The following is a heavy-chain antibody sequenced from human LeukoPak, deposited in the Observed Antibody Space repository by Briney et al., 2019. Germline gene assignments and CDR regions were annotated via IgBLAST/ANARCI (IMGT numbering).Heavy chain of an antibody. CDR3: ARDFRSTSCYVCGGMDV. CDR2: IYYSGST. D-gene: IGHD2-2*01. Sequence: SETLSLNCTVSGGSISSGDSYWGWIRQPPGKGLEWIGYIYYSGSTYYNPSLKSRVTISVDTSKNQFSLKLSSVTSADTAVYYCARDFRSTSCYVCGGMDVWGKGTTVTVSS. V-gene: IGHV4-30-4*01. CDR1: GGSISSGDSY. J-gene: IGHJ6*04.